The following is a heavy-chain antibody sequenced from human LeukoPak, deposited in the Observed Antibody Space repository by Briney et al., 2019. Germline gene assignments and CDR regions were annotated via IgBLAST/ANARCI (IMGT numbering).Heavy chain of an antibody. J-gene: IGHJ4*02. CDR1: GYTFTSYD. CDR2: MNPNSGNT. D-gene: IGHD3-10*01. Sequence: GASVKVSCKASGYTFTSYDINWVRQATGQGLEWMGWMNPNSGNTGYAQKFQGRVTMTRNTSISTAYMELSSLRSEDTAVYYCARRGSGSYYNDDRFDYWGQGTLVTVSS. CDR3: ARRGSGSYYNDDRFDY. V-gene: IGHV1-8*02.